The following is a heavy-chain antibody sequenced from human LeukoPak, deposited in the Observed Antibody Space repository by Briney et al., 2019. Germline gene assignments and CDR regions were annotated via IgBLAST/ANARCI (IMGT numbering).Heavy chain of an antibody. CDR3: AREIAFRAGLDAFDI. Sequence: GASVKVSCKASGYTFSSFYMHWVRQAPGQGLEWMGIINPSSGSTSYAQKFQDRVTMTRDTSTSTVYMELSSLRSEDKAVYYCAREIAFRAGLDAFDIWGQGTMVTVSS. J-gene: IGHJ3*02. CDR1: GYTFSSFY. V-gene: IGHV1-46*01. CDR2: INPSSGST.